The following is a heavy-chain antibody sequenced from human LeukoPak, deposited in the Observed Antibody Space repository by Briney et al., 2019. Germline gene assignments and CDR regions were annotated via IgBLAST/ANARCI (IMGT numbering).Heavy chain of an antibody. CDR3: ARVRRGIAAAGVDY. D-gene: IGHD6-13*01. V-gene: IGHV4-59*01. Sequence: SETLSLTCTVSGGSISSYYWSWIRQPPGKGLEWIGYIYYSGSTNYNPSLKSRVTISVDTSKNQFSLKLSSVTAADTAVYYCARVRRGIAAAGVDYWGQGTPVTVSS. CDR2: IYYSGST. CDR1: GGSISSYY. J-gene: IGHJ4*02.